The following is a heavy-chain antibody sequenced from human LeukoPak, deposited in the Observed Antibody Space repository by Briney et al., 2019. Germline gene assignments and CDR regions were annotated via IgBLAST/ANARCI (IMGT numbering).Heavy chain of an antibody. Sequence: GGSLRLSCAASGFTFSSYSMNWVRQTPGEGLEWVSYISSSSSTISYADSVKGRFTISRDNAKNSLYLQMNSLRAEDTAVYYCARSHDYGDYDYAFDIWGQGTMVTVSS. J-gene: IGHJ3*02. CDR1: GFTFSSYS. D-gene: IGHD4-17*01. CDR2: ISSSSSTI. CDR3: ARSHDYGDYDYAFDI. V-gene: IGHV3-48*01.